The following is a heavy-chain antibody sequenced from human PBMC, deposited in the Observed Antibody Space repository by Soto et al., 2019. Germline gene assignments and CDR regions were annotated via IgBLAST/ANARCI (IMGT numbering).Heavy chain of an antibody. V-gene: IGHV4-39*01. CDR3: ARRKAVAGTGFDY. CDR1: GGSISSSSYC. CDR2: IYYSGST. Sequence: SETLSLTCTVSGGSISSSSYCWGWIRQPPGKGLEWIGSIYYSGSTYYNPSLKSRVTISVDTSKNQFSLKLSSVTAADTAVYYCARRKAVAGTGFDYWGQGTLVTVSS. J-gene: IGHJ4*02. D-gene: IGHD6-19*01.